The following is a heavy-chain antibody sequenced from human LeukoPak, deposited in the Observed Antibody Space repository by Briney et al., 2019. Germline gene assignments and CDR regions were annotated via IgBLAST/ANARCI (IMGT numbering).Heavy chain of an antibody. Sequence: GGSLRLSCAAAGFTFSTYGMHWVRQAPGKGLEWVAFIPDDGSNKYYVDSVKGRFTISRDNFKNTLSLQMNSLGAEDTAIYYCATKVDGGANFDYWGQGTLVTVSS. CDR2: IPDDGSNK. CDR1: GFTFSTYG. J-gene: IGHJ4*02. V-gene: IGHV3-30*02. CDR3: ATKVDGGANFDY. D-gene: IGHD3-9*01.